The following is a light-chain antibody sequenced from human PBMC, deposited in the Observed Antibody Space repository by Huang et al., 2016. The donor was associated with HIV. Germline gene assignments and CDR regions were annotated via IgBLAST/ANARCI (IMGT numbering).Light chain of an antibody. V-gene: IGKV3-11*01. CDR1: QSVSRY. CDR2: DAS. Sequence: EIVLTQSPATLSLSPGERATLSCRASQSVSRYLAWYQQKPGQAPRRLIFDASNRATVIPARFSGTGSGIDFTLTSSSLEAEDSAVYYCQQRSNWPPLTFGGGTKVEIK. CDR3: QQRSNWPPLT. J-gene: IGKJ4*01.